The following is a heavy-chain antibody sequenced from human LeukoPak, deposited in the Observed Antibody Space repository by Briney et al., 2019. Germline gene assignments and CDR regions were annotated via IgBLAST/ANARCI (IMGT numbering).Heavy chain of an antibody. CDR1: GFTFSSYS. CDR3: ARGHSGSYQRDDAFDI. J-gene: IGHJ3*02. D-gene: IGHD1-26*01. V-gene: IGHV3-21*01. CDR2: ISGSSNYI. Sequence: TGGSLRLSCAASGFTFSSYSMNWVRQAPGKGLEWVSSISGSSNYIYYADSVKGRFTISRDNAKNSLYLQMNSLRAEDTAVYYCARGHSGSYQRDDAFDIWGQGTMVTVSS.